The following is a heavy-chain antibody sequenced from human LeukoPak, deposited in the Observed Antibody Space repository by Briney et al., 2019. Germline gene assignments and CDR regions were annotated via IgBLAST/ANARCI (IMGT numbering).Heavy chain of an antibody. CDR3: ARDGTYYYDSSGYYYAEYFQH. CDR2: IYYSGST. V-gene: IGHV4-61*01. Sequence: PSETLSLTCTVSGGSISSSSYYWSWIRQPPGKGLEWIGYIYYSGSTNYNPSLKSRVTMSVDTSKNQFSLKLSSVTAADTAVYYCARDGTYYYDSSGYYYAEYFQHWGQGTLVTVSS. CDR1: GGSISSSSYY. J-gene: IGHJ1*01. D-gene: IGHD3-22*01.